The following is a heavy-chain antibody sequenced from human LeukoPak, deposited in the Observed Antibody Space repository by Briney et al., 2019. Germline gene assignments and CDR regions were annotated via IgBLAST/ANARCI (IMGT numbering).Heavy chain of an antibody. V-gene: IGHV3-48*03. J-gene: IGHJ1*01. CDR1: GFTFSSYE. CDR3: ARDPHYYDSSGYRYFQH. Sequence: GGSLRLSCAASGFTFSSYEMNWVRQAPGKGLEWVSYISSSGSTIYYADSVKGRFTISRDNAKNSLYLQMNSLRAEDTAVYYCARDPHYYDSSGYRYFQHWGQGTLVTVSS. D-gene: IGHD3-22*01. CDR2: ISSSGSTI.